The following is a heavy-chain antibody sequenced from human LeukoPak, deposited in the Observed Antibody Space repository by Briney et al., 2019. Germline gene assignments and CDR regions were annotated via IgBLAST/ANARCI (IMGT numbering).Heavy chain of an antibody. CDR2: IRVSGGST. J-gene: IGHJ4*02. CDR3: AKTYYYDSSGSFSFDY. CDR1: VFFLSSHS. Sequence: GGSLSLSCPPSVFFLSSHSMSWGRQPPANGQGWVLAIRVSGGSTYYADSVKSRFTISRDNSKKTLYLQMNSLRAEDTAVYYCAKTYYYDSSGSFSFDYWGQGTLVTVSS. D-gene: IGHD3-22*01. V-gene: IGHV3-23*01.